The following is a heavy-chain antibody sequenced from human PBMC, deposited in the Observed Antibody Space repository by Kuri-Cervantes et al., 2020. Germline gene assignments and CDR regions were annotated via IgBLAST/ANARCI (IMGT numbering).Heavy chain of an antibody. D-gene: IGHD6-13*01. CDR1: GYTLTELS. CDR2: IIPIFGTA. Sequence: SVKVSCKVSGYTLTELSMHWVRQAPGQGLEWMGGIIPIFGTANYAQKFQGRVTITADKSTSTAYMELSSLRSEDTAVYYCARAPPSAGTDEELSYYYYGMDVWGQGTTVTVSS. J-gene: IGHJ6*02. CDR3: ARAPPSAGTDEELSYYYYGMDV. V-gene: IGHV1-69*06.